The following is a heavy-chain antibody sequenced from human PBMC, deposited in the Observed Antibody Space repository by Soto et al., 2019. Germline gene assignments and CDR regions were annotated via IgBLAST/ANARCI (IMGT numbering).Heavy chain of an antibody. CDR2: INAGNGNT. J-gene: IGHJ3*02. Sequence: ASVKVSCKASGYTFTSYAMHWVRQAPGQRLEWMGWINAGNGNTKYSQKFQGRVTITRDTSASTAYMELSSLRSEDTAVYYCARDLGKDRTFDIWGQGTMVTVSS. CDR3: ARDLGKDRTFDI. CDR1: GYTFTSYA. V-gene: IGHV1-3*01.